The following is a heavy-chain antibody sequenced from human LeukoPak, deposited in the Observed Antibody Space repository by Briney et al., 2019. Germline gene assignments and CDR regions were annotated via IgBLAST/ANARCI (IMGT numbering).Heavy chain of an antibody. CDR3: ATIRDSSSWAFDY. CDR1: GFTFIDAW. D-gene: IGHD6-13*01. CDR2: IKSKAGGGTP. V-gene: IGHV3-15*01. J-gene: IGHJ4*02. Sequence: GGSLRLSCAASGFTFIDAWMSWVRQAPGKGLGWVGRIKSKAGGGTPDYAAPVKGRFTISRDDSQNTLYVQMDSLTTDDTAVYYCATIRDSSSWAFDYWGQGTLVTVSS.